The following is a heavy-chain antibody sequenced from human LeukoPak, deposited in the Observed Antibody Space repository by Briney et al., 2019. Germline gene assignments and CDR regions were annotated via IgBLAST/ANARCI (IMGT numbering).Heavy chain of an antibody. CDR1: GYTFTSYD. CDR3: ARGPYRKAEIYCSSTSCPQSYYMDV. Sequence: ASVKVSCKASGYTFTSYDINWVRQATGQGLEWMGWMNPNSGNTGYAQKFQGRVTITTDESTSTAYMELSSLRSEDTAVYYCARGPYRKAEIYCSSTSCPQSYYMDVWGKGTTVTVSS. J-gene: IGHJ6*03. V-gene: IGHV1-8*01. D-gene: IGHD2-2*01. CDR2: MNPNSGNT.